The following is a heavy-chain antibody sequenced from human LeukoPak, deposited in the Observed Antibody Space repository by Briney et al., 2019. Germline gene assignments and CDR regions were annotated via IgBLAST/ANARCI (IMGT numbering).Heavy chain of an antibody. CDR1: GFTFSSYW. CDR3: ARDRRGSSWYVHDAFDI. CDR2: IKQDGSEK. D-gene: IGHD6-13*01. V-gene: IGHV3-7*04. Sequence: GGSLRLSCAASGFTFSSYWMSWVRQAPGKGLEWVANIKQDGSEKYYGDSVKGRFTISRDNAKNSLYLQMNSLRAEDTAVYYCARDRRGSSWYVHDAFDIWGQGTMVTVSS. J-gene: IGHJ3*02.